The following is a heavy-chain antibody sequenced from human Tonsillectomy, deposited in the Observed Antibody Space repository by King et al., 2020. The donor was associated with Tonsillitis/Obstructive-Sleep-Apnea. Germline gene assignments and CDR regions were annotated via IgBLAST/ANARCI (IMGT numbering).Heavy chain of an antibody. CDR2: INRGGST. D-gene: IGHD6-6*01. J-gene: IGHJ3*01. CDR1: GGSFSGYY. Sequence: QVQLQQWGAGLLKPSETLSLTCAVYGGSFSGYYWTWIRQPPGKGLEWIGEINRGGSTNPNPSLKSRGTISVDTSKNQFSLKMRSVTAADTAVYYCARVGGLSSSSASDAFDVWGLGTMVTVSS. V-gene: IGHV4-34*01. CDR3: ARVGGLSSSSASDAFDV.